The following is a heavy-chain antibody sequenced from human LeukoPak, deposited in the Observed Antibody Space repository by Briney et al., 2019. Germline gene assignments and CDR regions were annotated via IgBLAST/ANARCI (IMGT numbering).Heavy chain of an antibody. Sequence: SETLSLTCAVYGGSFSGYYWSWIRQPPGKGLEWIGEINHSGSTNYNPSLKSRVTISVDTSKNQFSLKLSSVTAADTAVYYCARYYDFWSARYYYYMDVWGKGPTVTVSS. J-gene: IGHJ6*03. CDR1: GGSFSGYY. D-gene: IGHD3-3*01. CDR2: INHSGST. CDR3: ARYYDFWSARYYYYMDV. V-gene: IGHV4-34*01.